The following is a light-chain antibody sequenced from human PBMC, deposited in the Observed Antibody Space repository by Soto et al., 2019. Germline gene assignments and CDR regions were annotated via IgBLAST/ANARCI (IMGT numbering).Light chain of an antibody. Sequence: DIVMTQNQLSLPVTPGERASISCRSSQTLLDSEDGNTYLDWYLQKPGQSPKVLIYGISSRASGVQDRFSGSGSGTDFTLKIRRVEAGDVGVYYCMQALQTPACGQGTKVDIK. V-gene: IGKV2-40*01. J-gene: IGKJ1*01. CDR3: MQALQTPA. CDR1: QTLLDSEDGNTY. CDR2: GIS.